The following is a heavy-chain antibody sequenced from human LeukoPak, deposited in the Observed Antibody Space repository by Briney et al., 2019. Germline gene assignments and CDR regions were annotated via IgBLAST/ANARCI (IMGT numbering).Heavy chain of an antibody. J-gene: IGHJ3*01. Sequence: PGGSLRLSCAASGFTVSYNYMSWVRQAPGKGLDWISVIYTGGSTYYADSVKGRFTISRDISKNTLYLQMNSLRVEDTAVYHCARDRLSLDAFDLWGQGTMVTVSS. CDR1: GFTVSYNY. D-gene: IGHD3-16*01. V-gene: IGHV3-66*01. CDR2: IYTGGST. CDR3: ARDRLSLDAFDL.